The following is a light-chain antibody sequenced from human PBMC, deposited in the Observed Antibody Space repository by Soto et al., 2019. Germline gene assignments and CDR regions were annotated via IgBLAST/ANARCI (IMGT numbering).Light chain of an antibody. CDR1: KSVRRTY. Sequence: IVLTQSPGTLSLSPGERANLSCRASKSVRRTYLAWHQQKPGQAPRILIYGVSSRATEIPDRFSGSGCGADFALLVSTLEADDVGVYYCQQYGSLPTFGHGTRLEIK. CDR2: GVS. J-gene: IGKJ5*01. CDR3: QQYGSLPT. V-gene: IGKV3-20*01.